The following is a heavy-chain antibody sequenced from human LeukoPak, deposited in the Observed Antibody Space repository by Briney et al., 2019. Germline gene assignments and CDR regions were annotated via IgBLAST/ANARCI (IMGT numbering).Heavy chain of an antibody. CDR2: IYHSGST. V-gene: IGHV4-38-2*01. D-gene: IGHD3-22*01. J-gene: IGHJ4*02. CDR1: GYSISSGNY. Sequence: SETLSLTCAVSGYSISSGNYWGWIRQPPGKGLEWIGSIYHSGSTYYNQSLKSRVTISVDTSKNQFSLKLSSVTAADTAVYYCARTYYYDSSGYYYYFDYWGQGTLVTVSS. CDR3: ARTYYYDSSGYYYYFDY.